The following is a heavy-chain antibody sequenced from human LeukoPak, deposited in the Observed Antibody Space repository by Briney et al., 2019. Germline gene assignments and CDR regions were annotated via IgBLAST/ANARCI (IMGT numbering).Heavy chain of an antibody. J-gene: IGHJ6*04. Sequence: ASVKVSCKASGYSFTGHYMHWVRQAPGQGLEWMGWFNPKSGGTNYAQKFQGRVTMTRDTSISTAYMDMSSLRSDDTAVYYCATGLWFGKYLDVWGKGTTVTISS. V-gene: IGHV1-2*02. CDR3: ATGLWFGKYLDV. D-gene: IGHD3-10*01. CDR2: FNPKSGGT. CDR1: GYSFTGHY.